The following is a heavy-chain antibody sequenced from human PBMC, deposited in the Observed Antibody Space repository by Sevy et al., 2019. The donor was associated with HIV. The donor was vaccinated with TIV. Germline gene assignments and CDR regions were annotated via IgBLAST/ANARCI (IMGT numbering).Heavy chain of an antibody. CDR2: ISPGSSLT. J-gene: IGHJ4*02. D-gene: IGHD4-17*01. CDR3: ARDRRNYGGQYFDY. CDR1: EFSFSDYY. V-gene: IGHV3-11*06. Sequence: GGSLRLSCAASEFSFSDYYMIWLRQAPGKGLEWVSYISPGSSLTNYADSVKGRFTISRDNSKNSLYLQMNSLRAEDTAIYYCARDRRNYGGQYFDYWGQGTLVTVSS.